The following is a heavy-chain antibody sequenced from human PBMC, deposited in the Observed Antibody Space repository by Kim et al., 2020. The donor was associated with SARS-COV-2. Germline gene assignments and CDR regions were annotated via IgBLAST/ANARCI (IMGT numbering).Heavy chain of an antibody. V-gene: IGHV1-8*01. CDR2: MNPNSGNT. CDR3: ARGQGSSSSGWVDP. Sequence: ASVKVSCKASGYIFTTYDINWVRQVPGQGLEWMAWMNPNSGNTGYAQKFQGRITMTRNTSISTAYMELSNRNSEDTAVYYCARGQGSSSSGWVDPWGQGTLVIVSS. CDR1: GYIFTTYD. D-gene: IGHD6-6*01. J-gene: IGHJ5*02.